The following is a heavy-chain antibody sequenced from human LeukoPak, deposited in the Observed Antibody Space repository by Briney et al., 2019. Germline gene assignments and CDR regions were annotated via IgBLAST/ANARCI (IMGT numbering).Heavy chain of an antibody. CDR1: GGSISSSSYY. CDR3: AWSYGDYILYTSYYMDV. CDR2: IYYSGST. D-gene: IGHD4-17*01. V-gene: IGHV4-39*01. J-gene: IGHJ6*03. Sequence: PSETLSLTCTVSGGSISSSSYYWGWIRQPPGKGLEWIGSIYYSGSTYYNPSLKSRVTISVDTPKNQFSLKLSSVTAADTAVYYCAWSYGDYILYTSYYMDVWGKGTTVTVSS.